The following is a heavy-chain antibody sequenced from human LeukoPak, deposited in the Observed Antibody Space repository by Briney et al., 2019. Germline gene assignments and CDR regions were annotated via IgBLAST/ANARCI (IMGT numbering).Heavy chain of an antibody. D-gene: IGHD6-19*01. J-gene: IGHJ6*02. CDR3: ARDLTVAEYYYYGMDV. CDR2: ISAYNGNT. CDR1: GYTFTSYG. V-gene: IGHV1-18*01. Sequence: GASVKVSCKASGYTFTSYGISWVRQAPGQGLEWMGWISAYNGNTNYAQKFQGRVTITADKSTSTAYMELSSLRSEDTAVYYCARDLTVAEYYYYGMDVWGQGTTVTVSS.